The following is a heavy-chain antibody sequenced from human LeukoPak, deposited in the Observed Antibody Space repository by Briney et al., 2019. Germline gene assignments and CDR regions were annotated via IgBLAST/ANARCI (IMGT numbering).Heavy chain of an antibody. CDR2: ISYDGSNK. CDR1: GFTFSSYG. CDR3: AKSFYGGGTYGMDV. J-gene: IGHJ6*02. D-gene: IGHD4-23*01. V-gene: IGHV3-30*18. Sequence: PGRSLRLSCAASGFTFSSYGMHWVRQAPGKGLEWVAVISYDGSNKYYADSVKGRFTISRDNSKNTLYLQMNSLRAEDTAVYYCAKSFYGGGTYGMDVWGQGTTATVSS.